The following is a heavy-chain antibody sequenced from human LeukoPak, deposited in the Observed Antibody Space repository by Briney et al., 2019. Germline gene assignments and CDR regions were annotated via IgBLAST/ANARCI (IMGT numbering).Heavy chain of an antibody. CDR2: ISGSGGDT. V-gene: IGHV3-23*01. CDR1: GFGFRSYG. D-gene: IGHD5-24*01. Sequence: GGSLRLSCAASGFGFRSYGMSWVRQAPGKGLEWLSSISGSGGDTNYADSVKGRFSISRDNSKNTLYLQMNRLKVEDTAVYYCAKGREVEVPTITAGVPLDYWGQGNLVTVSS. J-gene: IGHJ4*02. CDR3: AKGREVEVPTITAGVPLDY.